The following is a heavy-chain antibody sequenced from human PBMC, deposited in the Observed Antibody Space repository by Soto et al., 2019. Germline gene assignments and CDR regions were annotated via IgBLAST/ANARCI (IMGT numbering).Heavy chain of an antibody. CDR3: AKGVGSGYDIYYYYGMDV. CDR1: GFTFSSYG. V-gene: IGHV3-30*18. J-gene: IGHJ6*02. D-gene: IGHD5-12*01. CDR2: ISYDGSNK. Sequence: GGSLRLSCAASGFTFSSYGMHWVRQAPGKGLEWVAVISYDGSNKYYADSVKGRFTISRDNSKNTLYLQMNSLRAEDTAVYYCAKGVGSGYDIYYYYGMDVWGQGTTVTVSS.